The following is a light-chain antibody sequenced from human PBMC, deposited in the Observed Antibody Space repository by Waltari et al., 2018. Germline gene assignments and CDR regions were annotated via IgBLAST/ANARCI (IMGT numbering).Light chain of an antibody. CDR3: CSYAGSYIP. Sequence: QSALTQPRSVSGSPGQSVTISCTGTSSDVGGSKYLSWYQQHPGKAPKLMIYDVSKRPSGVPDRFSGSKSGNTASLTISGLQAEDEADYYCCSYAGSYIPFGGGTKLTVL. J-gene: IGLJ2*01. CDR1: SSDVGGSKY. CDR2: DVS. V-gene: IGLV2-11*01.